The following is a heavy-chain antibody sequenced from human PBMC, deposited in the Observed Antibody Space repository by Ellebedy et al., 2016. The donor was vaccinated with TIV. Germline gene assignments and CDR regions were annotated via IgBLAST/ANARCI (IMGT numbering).Heavy chain of an antibody. CDR3: AKAVSSWSTESLDY. J-gene: IGHJ4*02. Sequence: SVKVSXXASGGTFSNYAISWVRQAPGQGLEWMGGIIPIFGTANYAQKFQGRVTITADESTSTAYMELSSLRSEDTAVYYCAKAVSSWSTESLDYWGLGIVVTV. D-gene: IGHD6-13*01. CDR1: GGTFSNYA. V-gene: IGHV1-69*13. CDR2: IIPIFGTA.